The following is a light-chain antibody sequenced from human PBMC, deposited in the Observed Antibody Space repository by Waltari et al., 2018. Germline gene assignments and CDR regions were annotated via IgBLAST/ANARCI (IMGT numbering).Light chain of an antibody. CDR3: QQSFSPAGV. CDR1: QNIDRY. CDR2: GAS. Sequence: DIKMTQSPSSLSAFVGDRVTITCRTSQNIDRYLNWYQHKPGKAPKLLIFGASNLQSGVPSRFSGSGSGTDFTLTISTLQPDDFATYYCQQSFSPAGVFGGGTKVEI. J-gene: IGKJ4*01. V-gene: IGKV1-39*01.